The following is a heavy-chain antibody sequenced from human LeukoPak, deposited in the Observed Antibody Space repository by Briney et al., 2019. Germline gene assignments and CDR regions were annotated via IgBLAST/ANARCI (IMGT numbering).Heavy chain of an antibody. Sequence: KSSETLSLTCAVSGYSISSGYYWGWIRQPPGKGLEWIGSIYHSGSTYCNPSLKSRVTISVDTSKNQFSLKLSSVTAADTAVYYCAREGGYSYGPPGYWGQGTLVTVSS. CDR1: GYSISSGYY. CDR2: IYHSGST. D-gene: IGHD5-18*01. V-gene: IGHV4-38-2*02. J-gene: IGHJ4*02. CDR3: AREGGYSYGPPGY.